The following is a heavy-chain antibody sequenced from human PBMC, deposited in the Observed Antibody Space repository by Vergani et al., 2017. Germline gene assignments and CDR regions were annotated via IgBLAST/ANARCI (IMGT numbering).Heavy chain of an antibody. V-gene: IGHV1-2*02. D-gene: IGHD6-19*01. CDR1: GYTFTGYY. CDR2: INPNSGGT. J-gene: IGHJ5*02. Sequence: QVQLVQSGAEVKKPGASVKVSCKASGYTFTGYYMHWVRQAPGQGLEWMGWINPNSGGTNYAQKFQGRVNMTRDTSISTAYMELSRLRSDDTAVYYCARGDSSGWLTRVNWFDPWGQGTLVTVSS. CDR3: ARGDSSGWLTRVNWFDP.